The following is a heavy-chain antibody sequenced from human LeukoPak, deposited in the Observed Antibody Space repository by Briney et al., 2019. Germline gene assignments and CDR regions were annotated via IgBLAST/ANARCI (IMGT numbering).Heavy chain of an antibody. V-gene: IGHV3-48*03. CDR1: GFSFSVYE. D-gene: IGHD6-19*01. Sequence: QTGGSLRLSCAASGFSFSVYEMHWVRQAPGKGLEWISDISSSGSTTYYVDSVKGRFTISRDSAKRFLYPQMNSLRAEDTAVYYCTTLTVASNFDYWGQGTLVTVSS. J-gene: IGHJ4*02. CDR3: TTLTVASNFDY. CDR2: ISSSGSTT.